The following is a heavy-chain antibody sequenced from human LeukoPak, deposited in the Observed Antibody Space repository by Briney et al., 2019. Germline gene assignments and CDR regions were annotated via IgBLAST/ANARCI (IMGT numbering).Heavy chain of an antibody. CDR3: AREQTQGLYAYFDY. J-gene: IGHJ4*02. Sequence: GGSLRLSCAASGFTFSDYHMSWIRQAPGKGLEWVSYISSSGSTIYYADSVKGRFTISRDNAKNSLYLQMNSLRAEDTAVYYCAREQTQGLYAYFDYWGQGTLVTVSS. V-gene: IGHV3-11*01. CDR2: ISSSGSTI. CDR1: GFTFSDYH. D-gene: IGHD5/OR15-5a*01.